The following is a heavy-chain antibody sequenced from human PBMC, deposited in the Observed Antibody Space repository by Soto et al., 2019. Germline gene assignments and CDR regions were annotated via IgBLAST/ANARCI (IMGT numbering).Heavy chain of an antibody. J-gene: IGHJ5*02. V-gene: IGHV1-46*02. CDR3: ATSYCGGDCSNHWSAP. CDR1: GYIFNSYY. D-gene: IGHD2-21*02. Sequence: ASVKVSCKAAGYIFNSYYIHWVRQAPGQGLEWMGIINPSGGTTTYAQKFQDRVAMTRDTSTSTVYMELSSLRSEDTAMYYCATSYCGGDCSNHWSAPWG. CDR2: INPSGGTT.